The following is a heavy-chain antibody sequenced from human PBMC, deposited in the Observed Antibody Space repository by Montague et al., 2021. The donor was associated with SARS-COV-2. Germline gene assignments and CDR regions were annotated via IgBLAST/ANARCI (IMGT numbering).Heavy chain of an antibody. CDR2: IYTSGST. CDR1: GGSISSGSYH. Sequence: SQTLSLTCTVSGGSISSGSYHWSWIRQPAGKGLEWIGRIYTSGSTNYNPSLKSRVTISVDTSKNQFSLKLSSVTAADTAVYYCAREIGLVTIFGVVTISGWFDPWGQGTLVTVPS. V-gene: IGHV4-61*02. J-gene: IGHJ5*02. D-gene: IGHD3-3*01. CDR3: AREIGLVTIFGVVTISGWFDP.